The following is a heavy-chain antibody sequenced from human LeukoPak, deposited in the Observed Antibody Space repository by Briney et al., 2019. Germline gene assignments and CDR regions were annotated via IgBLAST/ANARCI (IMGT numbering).Heavy chain of an antibody. D-gene: IGHD5-12*01. CDR1: GDSISGYY. CDR2: FYYSGST. V-gene: IGHV4-59*01. CDR3: ARGPNSGYGRFDY. J-gene: IGHJ4*02. Sequence: SETLSLTCTVSGDSISGYYWSWLRQPPGRGLEWIAYFYYSGSTTYNPSLKGPVTISVDTSKNQFSLKLSSVIAADTAVYYCARGPNSGYGRFDYWGQGTLVTVSS.